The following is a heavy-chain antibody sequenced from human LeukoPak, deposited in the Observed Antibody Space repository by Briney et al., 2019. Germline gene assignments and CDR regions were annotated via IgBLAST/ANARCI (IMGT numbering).Heavy chain of an antibody. Sequence: GESLKISCKGSGYSFTSYWIGWVRQMPGKGLEWMGIIHPGDSDTRYSPSFQGQVTISADKSISTAYLQWSSLKASDTAMYYCARRVAGSKAAYGMDVWGQGTTVTVSS. V-gene: IGHV5-51*01. CDR1: GYSFTSYW. CDR2: IHPGDSDT. D-gene: IGHD6-19*01. CDR3: ARRVAGSKAAYGMDV. J-gene: IGHJ6*02.